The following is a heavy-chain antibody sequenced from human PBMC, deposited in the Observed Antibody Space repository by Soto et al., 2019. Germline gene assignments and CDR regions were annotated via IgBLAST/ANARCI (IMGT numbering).Heavy chain of an antibody. Sequence: QVQLVQSGAEVKKPGSSVKVSCKASGGTFSSYAISWVRQAPGQGVEWMGGIIPIFGTADYAQEYEGRVKITADQATSTADMEQGSLRSEDTAVYYCARVGDDDAFDIWGQGTMVTVSS. CDR1: GGTFSSYA. CDR3: ARVGDDDAFDI. D-gene: IGHD1-26*01. CDR2: IIPIFGTA. V-gene: IGHV1-69*01. J-gene: IGHJ3*02.